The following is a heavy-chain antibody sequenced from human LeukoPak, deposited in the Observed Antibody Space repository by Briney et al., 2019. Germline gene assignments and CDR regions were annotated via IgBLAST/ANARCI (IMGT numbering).Heavy chain of an antibody. CDR3: ARDLDYDFWSGYHPTLGY. D-gene: IGHD3-3*01. J-gene: IGHJ4*02. Sequence: GGSLRLSCAASGFTFSSYAMSWVRQAPGKGLEWVSAISGSGGSTYYADSVKGRFTISRDNSKNTLYLQMNSLRAEDTAVYYCARDLDYDFWSGYHPTLGYWGQGTLVTVSS. CDR1: GFTFSSYA. CDR2: ISGSGGST. V-gene: IGHV3-23*01.